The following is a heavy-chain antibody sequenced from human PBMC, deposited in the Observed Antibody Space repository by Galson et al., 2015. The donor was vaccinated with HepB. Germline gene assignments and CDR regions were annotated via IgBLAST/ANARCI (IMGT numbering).Heavy chain of an antibody. CDR2: ISFDGTNK. Sequence: SLRLSCAASGFTFSGYAMHWVRQGPGKGLEWVAVISFDGTNKYYADSVKGRFIVSRDNSKNTLFLQMNSLRAEDTAVYYCARDRSYDSSVLGLFDYWGPGTLVTVSS. J-gene: IGHJ4*02. D-gene: IGHD3-22*01. CDR1: GFTFSGYA. CDR3: ARDRSYDSSVLGLFDY. V-gene: IGHV3-30*04.